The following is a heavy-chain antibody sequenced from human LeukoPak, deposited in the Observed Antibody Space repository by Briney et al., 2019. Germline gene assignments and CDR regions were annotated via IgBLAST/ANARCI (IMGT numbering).Heavy chain of an antibody. V-gene: IGHV3-33*01. CDR1: GFTFSSYG. D-gene: IGHD3-9*01. Sequence: GGSLRLSCAASGFTFSSYGMHWVRQAPGKGLEWGAVIWYDGSNKYYADSVKGRFTISRDNSKNTLYLQMNSLRAEDTAVYYCARDLMAYYDILTGGTDYWGQGTLVTVSS. CDR3: ARDLMAYYDILTGGTDY. CDR2: IWYDGSNK. J-gene: IGHJ4*02.